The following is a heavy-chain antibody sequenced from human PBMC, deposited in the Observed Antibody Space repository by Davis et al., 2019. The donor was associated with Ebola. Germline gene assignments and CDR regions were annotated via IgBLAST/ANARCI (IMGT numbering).Heavy chain of an antibody. V-gene: IGHV4-30-4*07. Sequence: SETLSLTCAVSGGFVSSGGYSWSWIRQPPGKGLEWIGYYYYTGSTYYSPSLKSRVTISVDTSKNQFSLKLSSVTAADTAVYYCSVLATTFYDYWGQGTLVTVSS. CDR1: GGFVSSGGYS. CDR3: SVLATTFYDY. D-gene: IGHD5-24*01. CDR2: YYYTGST. J-gene: IGHJ4*02.